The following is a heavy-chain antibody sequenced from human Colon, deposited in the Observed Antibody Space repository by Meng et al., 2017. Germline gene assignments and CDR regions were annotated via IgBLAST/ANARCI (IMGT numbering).Heavy chain of an antibody. J-gene: IGHJ4*02. V-gene: IGHV4-4*02. CDR3: AKAAAYNLDI. Sequence: QGQLQEPGQGLVKPSGTLPTTCAVSGVSISSAIWWGWVRQPPGKGLEWIGEIFQSGSTNYNPSLKSRVTISVDKSKNHLSLSLSSVTAADTAVYYCAKAAAYNLDIWGQGTLVTVSS. CDR2: IFQSGST. D-gene: IGHD1-14*01. CDR1: GVSISSAIW.